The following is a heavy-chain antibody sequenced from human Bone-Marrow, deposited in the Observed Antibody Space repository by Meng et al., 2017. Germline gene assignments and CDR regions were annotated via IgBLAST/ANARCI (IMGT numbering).Heavy chain of an antibody. Sequence: SETLSLTCTVSGGSISSSSYYWGWIRQPPGKGLEWIGSIYYSGSTYYNPSLKSRVTISVDTSKNQFSLKLSSVTAADTAVYYCARRKGYCSGGSCYDYYYYGMDVWGQGTTVTFSS. CDR1: GGSISSSSYY. CDR3: ARRKGYCSGGSCYDYYYYGMDV. J-gene: IGHJ6*02. D-gene: IGHD2-15*01. CDR2: IYYSGST. V-gene: IGHV4-39*07.